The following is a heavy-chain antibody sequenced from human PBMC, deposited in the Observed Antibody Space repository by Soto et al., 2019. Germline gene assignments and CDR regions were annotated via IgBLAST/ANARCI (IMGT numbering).Heavy chain of an antibody. V-gene: IGHV3-23*01. D-gene: IGHD6-6*01. J-gene: IGHJ4*02. CDR1: GFTFSSYA. Sequence: PGGSLRLSCAASGFTFSSYAMSWVRQAPGKGLEWVSAISGSGGSTYYADSVKGRFTISRDNSKNTLYLQMNSLRAEDTAVYYCANWPSPIAARPRFDYWGQGTLVTVSS. CDR3: ANWPSPIAARPRFDY. CDR2: ISGSGGST.